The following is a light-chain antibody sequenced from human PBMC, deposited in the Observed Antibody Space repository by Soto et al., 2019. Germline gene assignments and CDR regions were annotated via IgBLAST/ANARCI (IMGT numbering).Light chain of an antibody. CDR3: TSYAGSDIGV. Sequence: QYALTQPPSASGSPGQSVTISCTGTSSDVGAYNYVSWYQQYPGKAPKLMIYEVSKRPSGVPDRFSGSKSGKTASLTVSGLQPEDEADYYCTSYAGSDIGVFGGGTKVTFL. CDR2: EVS. CDR1: SSDVGAYNY. J-gene: IGLJ3*02. V-gene: IGLV2-8*01.